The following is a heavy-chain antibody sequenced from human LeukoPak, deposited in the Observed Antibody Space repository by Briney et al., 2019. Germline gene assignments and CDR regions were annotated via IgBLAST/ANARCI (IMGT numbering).Heavy chain of an antibody. Sequence: PGGSLRLSCAASRFTFSSYGMHWVRQAPGEGLEWVAFIRYDGSNKYYADSVKGRFTISRDNSKNTLYLQMNSLRAEDTAVYYCAKDDYSIDWFDPWGQGTLVTVSS. D-gene: IGHD4-11*01. V-gene: IGHV3-30*02. CDR1: RFTFSSYG. CDR2: IRYDGSNK. J-gene: IGHJ5*02. CDR3: AKDDYSIDWFDP.